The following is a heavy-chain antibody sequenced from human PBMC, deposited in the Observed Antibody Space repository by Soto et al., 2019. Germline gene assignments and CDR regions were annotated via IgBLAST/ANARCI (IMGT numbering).Heavy chain of an antibody. CDR2: IYHSGST. J-gene: IGHJ5*02. CDR1: GGSISSGGYS. V-gene: IGHV4-30-2*01. Sequence: SETLSLTCAVSGGSISSGGYSWSWIRQPPGKGLEWIGYIYHSGSTYYNPSLKSRVTISVDRSKNQFSLKLSSVTAADTAVYYCAREDVYFSVVTCDNWFDPWGQGTLFTFSS. D-gene: IGHD2-15*01. CDR3: AREDVYFSVVTCDNWFDP.